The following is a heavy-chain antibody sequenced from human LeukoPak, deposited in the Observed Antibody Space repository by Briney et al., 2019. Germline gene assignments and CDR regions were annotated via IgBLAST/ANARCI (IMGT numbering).Heavy chain of an antibody. J-gene: IGHJ4*02. Sequence: SGGSLRLSCAASGFTFSSSWMHWVRQVPGKGLVWVSRISGDGRTTTYADSVKGRFIISRDNAKDTLYLQMNSLRADDTAVYYCSRGGSPFYWGQGSLVTVSS. V-gene: IGHV3-74*01. D-gene: IGHD3-10*01. CDR2: ISGDGRTT. CDR1: GFTFSSSW. CDR3: SRGGSPFY.